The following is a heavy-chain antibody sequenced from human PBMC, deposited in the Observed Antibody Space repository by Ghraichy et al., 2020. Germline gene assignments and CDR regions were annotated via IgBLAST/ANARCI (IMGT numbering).Heavy chain of an antibody. CDR2: IKYDGSAE. CDR3: ARGWGRFDY. Sequence: GGSLRLSCAASGFAYSSYWMNWVRQAPGKGLEWVAYIKYDGSAEYYVDSVKGRFGISRDNAKNSLFLQMNSLRAEDTAVYYCARGWGRFDYWGQETLVTVSS. V-gene: IGHV3-7*01. D-gene: IGHD2-21*02. CDR1: GFAYSSYW. J-gene: IGHJ4*02.